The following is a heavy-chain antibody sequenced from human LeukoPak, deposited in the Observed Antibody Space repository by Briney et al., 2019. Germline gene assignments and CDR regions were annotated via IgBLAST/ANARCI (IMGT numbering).Heavy chain of an antibody. CDR3: AKIPGIAAAGGFDY. Sequence: GSLRLSCAASGFTFSSYGMHWARQAPGKGLEWVAVISYDGSNKYYADSVKGRFTISRDNSKNTLYLQMNSLRAEDTAVYYCAKIPGIAAAGGFDYWGQGTLVTVSS. CDR2: ISYDGSNK. V-gene: IGHV3-30*18. CDR1: GFTFSSYG. D-gene: IGHD6-13*01. J-gene: IGHJ4*02.